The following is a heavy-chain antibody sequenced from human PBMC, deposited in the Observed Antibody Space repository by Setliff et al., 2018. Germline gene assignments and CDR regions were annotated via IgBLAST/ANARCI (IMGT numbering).Heavy chain of an antibody. J-gene: IGHJ2*01. V-gene: IGHV4-31*03. CDR1: GGSINRGDYF. CDR3: ARDGSYYDRGGNRTWFFDL. CDR2: IYYTGST. D-gene: IGHD3-22*01. Sequence: ASETMSLTCTVSGGSINRGDYFWSWFRQLPGKGLEWIGYIYYTGSTHYNPSLKSRLTMSVDTSKNQFSLNLKSVTAADTAVYFCARDGSYYDRGGNRTWFFDLWVRGTLVTVSS.